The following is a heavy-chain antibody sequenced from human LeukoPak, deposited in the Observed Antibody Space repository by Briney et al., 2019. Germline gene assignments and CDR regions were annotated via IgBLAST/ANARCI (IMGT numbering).Heavy chain of an antibody. Sequence: SETLSLTCTVSGGSISSSSYYWGWIRQPPGKGLEWIGSIYYSGSTYYNSSLKSRVTISVDTSKNQFSLKLSSVTAADTAVYYCASLYYFDRSRGWNYWGQGTLVTVSS. CDR2: IYYSGST. J-gene: IGHJ4*02. D-gene: IGHD3-22*01. V-gene: IGHV4-39*01. CDR3: ASLYYFDRSRGWNY. CDR1: GGSISSSSYY.